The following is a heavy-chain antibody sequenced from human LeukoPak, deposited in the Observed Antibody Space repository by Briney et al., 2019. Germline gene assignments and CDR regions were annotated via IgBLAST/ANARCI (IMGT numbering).Heavy chain of an antibody. CDR2: SYYSGST. V-gene: IGHV4-30-4*01. CDR1: VGTISSGYYN. D-gene: IGHD6-19*01. Sequence: SETLYLTCTVSVGTISSGYYNWSWIRQPPGKGLEWSGYSYYSGSTYSNPSLKSRVTISVDTSKNQFSLKLSSVTAADTAVYYWARESDSSGWYGKYFDYWGQGTLVTVSS. CDR3: ARESDSSGWYGKYFDY. J-gene: IGHJ4*02.